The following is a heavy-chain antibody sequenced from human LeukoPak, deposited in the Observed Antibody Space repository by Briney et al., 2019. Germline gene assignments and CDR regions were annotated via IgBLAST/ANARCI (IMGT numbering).Heavy chain of an antibody. D-gene: IGHD2-2*01. J-gene: IGHJ2*01. V-gene: IGHV4-4*07. CDR2: IYASGSA. CDR1: GASISRYY. Sequence: SETLSLTCSVSGASISRYYWSWIRQSPGKGLEWIGRIYASGSANYNPSLQSRVTMSIDTSKNQISLKFSSVTAADTAIYYCARGQYHLLYWYFDLWGRGTLVTVSS. CDR3: ARGQYHLLYWYFDL.